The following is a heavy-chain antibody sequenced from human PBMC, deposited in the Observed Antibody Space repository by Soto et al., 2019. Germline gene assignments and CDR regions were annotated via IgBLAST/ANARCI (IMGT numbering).Heavy chain of an antibody. CDR2: ISYDGSNK. D-gene: IGHD6-19*01. CDR1: A. J-gene: IGHJ4*02. Sequence: AMHWVRQAPGKGLEWVAVISYDGSNKYYADSVKGRFTISRDNSKNTLYLQMNSLRAEGTAVYYCARDLEQWLAKESYWGQGTLVTVSS. V-gene: IGHV3-30-3*01. CDR3: ARDLEQWLAKESY.